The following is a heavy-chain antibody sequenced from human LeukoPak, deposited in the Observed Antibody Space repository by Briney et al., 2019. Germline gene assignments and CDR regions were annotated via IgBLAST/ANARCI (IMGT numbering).Heavy chain of an antibody. D-gene: IGHD6-19*01. CDR3: ARTAVSDFDY. V-gene: IGHV3-30*04. CDR1: GFTFSSFA. J-gene: IGHJ4*02. Sequence: GGSLRLSCAASGFTFSSFAMHWVCQAPGKGLEWVAVISYVGSNKYYADSVKGRFTISRDNSKNTLYLQMNSLRAEDTAVYFCARTAVSDFDYWGQGTLVTVSS. CDR2: ISYVGSNK.